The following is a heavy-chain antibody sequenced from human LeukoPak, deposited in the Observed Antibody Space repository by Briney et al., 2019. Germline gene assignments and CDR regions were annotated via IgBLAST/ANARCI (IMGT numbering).Heavy chain of an antibody. CDR3: ASHSSTWNNWFDP. Sequence: SETLSLTCTVSGGSISSTSYYWGWIRQPPGKGLEWIGSIFYSGSTYYNPSLKSRVTISVDTSKNHFSLKLSSVTAADTAVYYCASHSSTWNNWFDPWGQGTLVTVSS. J-gene: IGHJ5*02. CDR2: IFYSGST. CDR1: GGSISSTSYY. D-gene: IGHD6-13*01. V-gene: IGHV4-39*01.